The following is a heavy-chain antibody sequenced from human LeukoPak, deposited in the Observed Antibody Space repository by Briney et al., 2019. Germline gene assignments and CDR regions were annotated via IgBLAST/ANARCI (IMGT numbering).Heavy chain of an antibody. V-gene: IGHV4-34*01. CDR3: ARYFPAGRGSGALDY. Sequence: SETLSLTCAVYGGSFSGDYYSWSRHPPPQGQDLKWNSNHSQSTNYNPTLKSRVTTSVDRSKNQCSLKLSSVPAADTAVYYCARYFPAGRGSGALDYWGQGTLVTVSS. J-gene: IGHJ4*02. D-gene: IGHD3-10*01. CDR2: SNHSQST. CDR1: GGSFSGDY.